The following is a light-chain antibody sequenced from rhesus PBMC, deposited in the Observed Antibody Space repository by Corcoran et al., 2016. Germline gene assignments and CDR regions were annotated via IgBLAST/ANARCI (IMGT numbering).Light chain of an antibody. CDR2: EAS. Sequence: DIQMTQSPSSLSASVGDRVTISCRASQGITNDLAWYQQKPGGTPRLLIFEASSLHIGIPARFSGIGSGTYFTLTISRLESEDLATYFCQQYSSVPWTFGQGTKVEIK. J-gene: IGKJ1*01. CDR1: QGITND. CDR3: QQYSSVPWT. V-gene: IGKV1-22*01.